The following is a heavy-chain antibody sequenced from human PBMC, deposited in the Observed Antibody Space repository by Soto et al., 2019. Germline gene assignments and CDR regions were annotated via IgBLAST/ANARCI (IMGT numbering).Heavy chain of an antibody. CDR1: GGTFSSYA. J-gene: IGHJ5*02. D-gene: IGHD3-22*01. CDR3: ARGGTYYYDSSGYYYSS. Sequence: QVQLVQSGAEVKKPGSSVKVSCKASGGTFSSYAISWVRQAPGQGLEWMGGIIPIFGTANYAQKFQGRVTITADESTSTADMELSSLRSEDTAVYYCARGGTYYYDSSGYYYSSWGQGTLVTVSS. V-gene: IGHV1-69*01. CDR2: IIPIFGTA.